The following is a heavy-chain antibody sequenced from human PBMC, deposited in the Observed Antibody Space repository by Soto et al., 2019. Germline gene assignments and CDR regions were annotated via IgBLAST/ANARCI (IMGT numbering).Heavy chain of an antibody. J-gene: IGHJ4*02. D-gene: IGHD2-21*02. CDR1: GFSFSSLA. Sequence: GGSLRLSCAASGFSFSSLAMIWVRQAPGRGLEWVSSISGRGVDTLYADSVKGRFTISRDNSRNTLYLQVNSLRAEDTAVYYCAEDQTDVTLFDYWGQGTLVTVSS. CDR3: AEDQTDVTLFDY. CDR2: ISGRGVDT. V-gene: IGHV3-23*01.